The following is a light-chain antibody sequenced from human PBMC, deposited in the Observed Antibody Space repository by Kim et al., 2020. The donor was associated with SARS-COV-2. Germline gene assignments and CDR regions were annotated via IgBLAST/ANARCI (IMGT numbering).Light chain of an antibody. J-gene: IGLJ2*01. CDR2: GKN. CDR3: NSRDSSGNHTVV. Sequence: SSELTQDPAVSVAFGQTVRITCQGDSLRSYYASWYQQKPGQAPVLVIYGKNNRPSGIPDRFSGSSSGNAASLTITGAQAEDEADYYCNSRDSSGNHTVVF. V-gene: IGLV3-19*01. CDR1: SLRSYY.